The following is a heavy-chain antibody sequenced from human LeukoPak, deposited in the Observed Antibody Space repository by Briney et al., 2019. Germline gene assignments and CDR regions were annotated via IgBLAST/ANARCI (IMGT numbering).Heavy chain of an antibody. D-gene: IGHD1-7*01. V-gene: IGHV4-30-4*08. J-gene: IGHJ2*01. Sequence: SETLSLTCTVSGGSIGSGDYYWSWIRQPPGKGLEWIGYIYYSGSTYYNPSLKSRVTISVDTSKNQFSLKLSSVTAADTAVYYCARATDNWNYVQYWYFDLWGRGTLVTVSS. CDR1: GGSIGSGDYY. CDR2: IYYSGST. CDR3: ARATDNWNYVQYWYFDL.